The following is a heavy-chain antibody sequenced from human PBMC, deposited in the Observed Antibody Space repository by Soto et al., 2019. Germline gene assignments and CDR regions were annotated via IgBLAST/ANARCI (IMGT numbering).Heavy chain of an antibody. J-gene: IGHJ4*02. Sequence: SETLSLTCTVSGYSINSDDYWGWIRQPPGKGLEWIASIYHSVSTFYNPSLRSRVTISIDTPKNQFSLRLTAVTAADTAMYYCARRPLTGTTLLNFDYWGQGTLVTVSS. CDR2: IYHSVST. V-gene: IGHV4-38-2*02. CDR3: ARRPLTGTTLLNFDY. D-gene: IGHD1-7*01. CDR1: GYSINSDDY.